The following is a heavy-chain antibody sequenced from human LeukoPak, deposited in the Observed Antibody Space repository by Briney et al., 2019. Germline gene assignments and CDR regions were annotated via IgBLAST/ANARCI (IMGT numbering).Heavy chain of an antibody. CDR2: ITSSSSYT. CDR1: GITFSNYN. D-gene: IGHD1-26*01. Sequence: PGWSLRLSCAAPGITFSNYNMNWVRQAPGKGLEWISSITSSSSYTFYADSVKGRFTISRDNAKNSLYLQMNSLRDDDMALYYCARGNSGSYSQDWFDPWGQGTLVTVSS. V-gene: IGHV3-21*04. CDR3: ARGNSGSYSQDWFDP. J-gene: IGHJ5*02.